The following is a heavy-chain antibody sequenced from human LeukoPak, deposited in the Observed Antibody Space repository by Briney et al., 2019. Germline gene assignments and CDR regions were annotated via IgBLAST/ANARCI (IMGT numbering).Heavy chain of an antibody. V-gene: IGHV4-4*07. CDR2: IYASGST. Sequence: PSETLSLTCTVSGGSISSYYRSWIRQPAGKGLEWIGRIYASGSTNYNPSLKSRVTMSVDTSSNQFSLKLSSVTAADTAIYYCARESLTIFGVAIIRDYYYYIDVWGSGTTVTVSS. J-gene: IGHJ6*03. CDR3: ARESLTIFGVAIIRDYYYYIDV. D-gene: IGHD3-3*01. CDR1: GGSISSYY.